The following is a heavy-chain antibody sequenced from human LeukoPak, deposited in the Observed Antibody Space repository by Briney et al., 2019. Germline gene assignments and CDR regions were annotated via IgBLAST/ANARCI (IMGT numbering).Heavy chain of an antibody. CDR3: AKDGSAAAGSEVDY. V-gene: IGHV3-23*01. D-gene: IGHD6-13*01. CDR1: GFTFSSYA. Sequence: GGSLRLSCSASGFTFSSYAMSWVRRAPGKGLEWVSAISGSGGSTYYADSVKGRFTISRDNSKNTLYLQMNSLRAEDTAVYYCAKDGSAAAGSEVDYWGQGTLVTVSS. CDR2: ISGSGGST. J-gene: IGHJ4*02.